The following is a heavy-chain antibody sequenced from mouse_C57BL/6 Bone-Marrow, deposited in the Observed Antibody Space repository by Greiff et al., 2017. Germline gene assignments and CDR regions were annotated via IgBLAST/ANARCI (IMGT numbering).Heavy chain of an antibody. CDR2: ISGGGGNT. D-gene: IGHD1-1*01. Sequence: EVMLVESGGGLVKPGGSLKLSCAASGFTFSSYTMSCVRQTPEKRLEWVATISGGGGNTYYPDSVKGRFTISRDNAKNTLYLQMSSLRSEDTALYDCARNGSKESYFDAWGQGTTLTVSS. V-gene: IGHV5-9*01. CDR1: GFTFSSYT. J-gene: IGHJ2*01. CDR3: ARNGSKESYFDA.